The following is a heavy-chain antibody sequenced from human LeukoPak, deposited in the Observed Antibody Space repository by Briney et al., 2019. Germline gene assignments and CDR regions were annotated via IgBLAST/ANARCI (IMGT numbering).Heavy chain of an antibody. J-gene: IGHJ6*03. CDR2: INPNSGGT. D-gene: IGHD3-10*01. V-gene: IGHV1-2*02. Sequence: ASVKVSCKASGYTFTGYYMHWVRQAPGQGLEWMGWINPNSGGTNYAQKFQGRVTMTRDTSISTAYMELSSLRSEDTAVYYCALYGSGSYRPYYYYMDVWGKGTTVTISS. CDR3: ALYGSGSYRPYYYYMDV. CDR1: GYTFTGYY.